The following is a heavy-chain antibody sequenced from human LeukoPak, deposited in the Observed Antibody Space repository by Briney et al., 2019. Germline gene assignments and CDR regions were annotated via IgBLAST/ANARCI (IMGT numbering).Heavy chain of an antibody. J-gene: IGHJ3*02. CDR3: ARTKVDDAFDI. CDR1: GGSFSGYY. V-gene: IGHV4-34*01. D-gene: IGHD2-8*01. CDR2: INHSGST. Sequence: PSETLSLTCAVYGGSFSGYYWSWIRQPPGKGLEWIGEINHSGSTNYNPSLKSRVTISVDTSKNHFSLKLSSVTAADTAVYYCARTKVDDAFDIWGQGTMVTVSS.